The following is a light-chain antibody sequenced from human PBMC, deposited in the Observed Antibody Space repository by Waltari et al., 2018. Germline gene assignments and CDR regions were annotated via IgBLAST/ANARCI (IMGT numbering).Light chain of an antibody. CDR2: GAF. CDR1: QGISKF. CDR3: QQYKTFPLT. J-gene: IGKJ4*01. Sequence: DIQMTQSPSSLAASVGDRVTITCRASQGISKFLAWFRQKPGKAPESLIYGAFSLQSGVPSRFSGSGSGTDFTLTISSLQPEDFASYYCQQYKTFPLTFGGGTKVEIK. V-gene: IGKV1-16*01.